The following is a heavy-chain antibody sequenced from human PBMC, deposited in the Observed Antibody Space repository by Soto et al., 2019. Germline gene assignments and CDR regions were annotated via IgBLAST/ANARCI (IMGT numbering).Heavy chain of an antibody. CDR3: AKDVDTVGLSDGSGYFDL. D-gene: IGHD3-22*01. CDR1: GFIFRNYA. J-gene: IGHJ4*02. CDR2: IGGSGVGT. V-gene: IGHV3-23*01. Sequence: EVQLLESGGGSVQPGGSLRLSCEASGFIFRNYAMSWVRQAPGKGLEWVSSIGGSGVGTYYADSVQGRFTISRDNSTNTLFLQLSSLRAEDTALYYCAKDVDTVGLSDGSGYFDLWGQGALVTVSS.